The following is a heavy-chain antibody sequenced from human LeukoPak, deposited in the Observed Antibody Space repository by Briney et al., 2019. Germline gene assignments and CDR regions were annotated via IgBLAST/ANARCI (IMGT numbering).Heavy chain of an antibody. CDR1: GFTFNSYW. CDR3: ANIRGG. D-gene: IGHD3-16*01. V-gene: IGHV3-7*03. CDR2: IKQDGSEK. Sequence: GGSLRLSCAASGFTFNSYWMTWVHQAPGKGLEWVANIKQDGSEKLYVDSVKGRFAISRDNAKNSLYLQMNSLRVEDTAVYYCANIRGGWGQGTLVTVSS. J-gene: IGHJ4*02.